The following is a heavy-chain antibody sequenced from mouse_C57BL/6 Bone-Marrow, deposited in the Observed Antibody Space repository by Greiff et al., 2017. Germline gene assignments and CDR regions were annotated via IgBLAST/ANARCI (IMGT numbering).Heavy chain of an antibody. D-gene: IGHD2-4*01. CDR1: GYTFTSYW. V-gene: IGHV1-59*01. J-gene: IGHJ3*01. CDR2: IDPSDSYT. CDR3: ARYDYDGFAY. Sequence: VKLQQSGAELVRPGTSVKLSCKVSGYTFTSYWMHWVKQRPGQGLEWIGVIDPSDSYTNYNQKFKGKATLTVDTSSSTAYMQLSSLTSEDDAVYYCARYDYDGFAYWGQGTLVTVSA.